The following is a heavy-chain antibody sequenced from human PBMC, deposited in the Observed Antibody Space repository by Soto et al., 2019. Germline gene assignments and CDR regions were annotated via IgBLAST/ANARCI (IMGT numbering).Heavy chain of an antibody. J-gene: IGHJ6*02. D-gene: IGHD3-10*01. Sequence: GASVKVSCKASGYTFTSYGISWVRQAPGQGLEWMGWISAYNGNTNYAQKLQGRVTMTTDTSTSTAYMELRSLRSDDTAVYYCARDYGGGSGMAYYYYYGMDVWGQGTTVTVSS. CDR2: ISAYNGNT. CDR1: GYTFTSYG. CDR3: ARDYGGGSGMAYYYYYGMDV. V-gene: IGHV1-18*04.